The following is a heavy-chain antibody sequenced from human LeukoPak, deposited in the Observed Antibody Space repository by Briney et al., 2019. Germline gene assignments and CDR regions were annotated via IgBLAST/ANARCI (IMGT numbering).Heavy chain of an antibody. CDR1: GGTLSSYA. CDR3: ARDREISSSETNWFDP. Sequence: ASVKVSCKASGGTLSSYAISWVRQAPGQGLEWMGGIIPIYGTANYAQKFQGRVTITADKSTSTFYMELSGLRSDDTAVYYCARDREISSSETNWFDPWGQGTLVTVSS. CDR2: IIPIYGTA. D-gene: IGHD6-13*01. J-gene: IGHJ5*02. V-gene: IGHV1-69*06.